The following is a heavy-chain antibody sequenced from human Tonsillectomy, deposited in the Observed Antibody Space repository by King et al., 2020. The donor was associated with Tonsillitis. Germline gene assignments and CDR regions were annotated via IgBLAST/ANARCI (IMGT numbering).Heavy chain of an antibody. CDR1: GGSISSSSYY. J-gene: IGHJ3*02. CDR2: IYYSGST. CDR3: ASFSLEHYYDSSGHDAFDI. Sequence: QLQESGPGLVKPSETLSLTCTVSGGSISSSSYYWGWIRQPPGKGLEWIGSIYYSGSTYYNPSLKSRVTISIDTSKNQFSLKLSSLTAADTAVYYCASFSLEHYYDSSGHDAFDIWGQGTMVTVSS. V-gene: IGHV4-39*01. D-gene: IGHD3-22*01.